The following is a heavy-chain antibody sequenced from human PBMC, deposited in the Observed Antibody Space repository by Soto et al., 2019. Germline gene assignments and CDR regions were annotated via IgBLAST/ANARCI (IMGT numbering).Heavy chain of an antibody. V-gene: IGHV4-31*03. CDR3: ARSSQSTVITFDY. J-gene: IGHJ4*02. CDR2: IYYSGST. CDR1: GGSISSGGYY. Sequence: QVQLQESGPGLVKPSQTLSLTCTVSGGSISSGGYYWSWIRQHPGKGLEWIGYIYYSGSTYYNPSLKRRVTKPVDTSKNQFSLKLSSVTAADTAVYYCARSSQSTVITFDYWGQGTLVTVSA. D-gene: IGHD4-17*01.